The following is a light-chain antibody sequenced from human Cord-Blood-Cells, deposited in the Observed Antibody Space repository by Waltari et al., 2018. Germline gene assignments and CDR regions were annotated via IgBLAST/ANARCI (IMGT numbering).Light chain of an antibody. CDR1: SSDVGGYNY. J-gene: IGLJ3*02. CDR2: EVR. CDR3: SSYTSSSTLV. V-gene: IGLV2-14*01. Sequence: QSALTHPASVSASPGQSITISCTGTSSDVGGYNYVSWYQHHPGKAPKLMIYEVRNRPSGVSNRFSGSKSGNTASLTISGLQAEDEADYYCSSYTSSSTLVFGGGTKLTVL.